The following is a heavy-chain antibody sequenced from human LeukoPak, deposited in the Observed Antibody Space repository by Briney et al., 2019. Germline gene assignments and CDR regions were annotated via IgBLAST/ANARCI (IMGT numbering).Heavy chain of an antibody. V-gene: IGHV4-34*01. Sequence: SETLSLTCAVYGGSFSGYYWSWIRQPPGKGLEWIGEINHSGSTNYNPSLKSRVTISVDTSKNQFSLKLSSVTAADTAVYYCARHPVYCSSTSCYSPLGWFDPWGQGTLVTVSS. J-gene: IGHJ5*02. CDR3: ARHPVYCSSTSCYSPLGWFDP. D-gene: IGHD2-2*02. CDR1: GGSFSGYY. CDR2: INHSGST.